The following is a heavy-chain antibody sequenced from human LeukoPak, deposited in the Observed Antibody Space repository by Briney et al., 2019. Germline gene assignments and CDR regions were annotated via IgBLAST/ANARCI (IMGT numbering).Heavy chain of an antibody. Sequence: NTSETLSLTCAVYGGSFSGYYWSWIRQPPGKGLEWIGEINHSGSTNYNPSLKSRVTISVDTSKNQFSLKLSSVTAADTAVYYCARVERWLQSPADIWGQGTMVTVSS. CDR1: GGSFSGYY. D-gene: IGHD5-12*01. J-gene: IGHJ3*02. CDR3: ARVERWLQSPADI. CDR2: INHSGST. V-gene: IGHV4-34*01.